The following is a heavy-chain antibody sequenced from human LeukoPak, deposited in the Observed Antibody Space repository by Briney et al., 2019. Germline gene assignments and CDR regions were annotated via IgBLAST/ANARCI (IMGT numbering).Heavy chain of an antibody. CDR2: IYHSGST. J-gene: IGHJ4*02. V-gene: IGHV4-39*07. Sequence: KPSETLSLTCTVSGGSISSNNDYWGWIRQPPGKGLEWIGSIYHSGSTYYNPSLKSRVTISVDTSKNQFSLKLSSVTAADTAVYYCARVGHLVATIPYYFDYWGQGTLVTVSS. CDR1: GGSISSNNDY. D-gene: IGHD5-12*01. CDR3: ARVGHLVATIPYYFDY.